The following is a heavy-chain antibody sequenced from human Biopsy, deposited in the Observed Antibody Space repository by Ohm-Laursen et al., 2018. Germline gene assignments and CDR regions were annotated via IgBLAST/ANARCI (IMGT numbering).Heavy chain of an antibody. CDR3: ATDMGGREIPNYYAFDL. CDR2: SDPEDGQT. J-gene: IGHJ3*01. D-gene: IGHD3-22*01. V-gene: IGHV1-24*01. Sequence: ATVKISCKVSGYTLVELSVHWVRQAPGKGLEWMGMSDPEDGQTIYAQNFQGRLTMTDDTSTDTAYMELSSLRSDDTAVYFCATDMGGREIPNYYAFDLWGQGTKVTVSS. CDR1: GYTLVELS.